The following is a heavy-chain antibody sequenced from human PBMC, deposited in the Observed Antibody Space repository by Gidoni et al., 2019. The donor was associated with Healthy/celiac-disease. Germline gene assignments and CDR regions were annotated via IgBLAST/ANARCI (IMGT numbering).Heavy chain of an antibody. V-gene: IGHV4-34*01. D-gene: IGHD6-13*01. CDR3: ARGRGGQQLLGDFQH. CDR2: INHSGST. J-gene: IGHJ1*01. Sequence: GLEWIGEINHSGSTNYNPSLKSRVTISVDTSKNQFSLKLSSVTAADTAVYYCARGRGGQQLLGDFQHWGQGTLVTVSS.